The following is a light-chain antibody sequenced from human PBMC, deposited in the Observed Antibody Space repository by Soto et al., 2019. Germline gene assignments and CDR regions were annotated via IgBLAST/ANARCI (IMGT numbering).Light chain of an antibody. V-gene: IGKV3-20*01. J-gene: IGKJ2*01. CDR1: QSVSSSY. Sequence: EIVLTQSPGTLSLSPGERATLSCRASQSVSSSYLAWYQQKPGQAPRLLIYGASSRATGIPDRFSGSGSGTDFTLTISRLESEDCAVYYCQQYGSSPYTFGQGTKLEI. CDR3: QQYGSSPYT. CDR2: GAS.